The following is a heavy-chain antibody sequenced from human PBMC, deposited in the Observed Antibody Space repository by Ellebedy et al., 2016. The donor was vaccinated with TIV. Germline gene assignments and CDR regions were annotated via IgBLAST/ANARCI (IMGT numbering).Heavy chain of an antibody. Sequence: SETLSLTXAVYGGSFSGYYWSWIRQPPGKGLEWIGEINHSGSTNYNPSLKSRVTISVDTSKNQFSLKLSSVTAADTAVYYCARSDWYFDLWGRGTLVTVSS. CDR1: GGSFSGYY. J-gene: IGHJ2*01. CDR2: INHSGST. CDR3: ARSDWYFDL. V-gene: IGHV4-34*01.